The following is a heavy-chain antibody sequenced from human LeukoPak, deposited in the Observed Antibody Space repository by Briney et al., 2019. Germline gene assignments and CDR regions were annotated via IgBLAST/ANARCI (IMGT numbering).Heavy chain of an antibody. CDR1: GFTFSDYY. CDR3: ARVLPYDSSGYYLGFDY. CDR2: ISSSGSTI. D-gene: IGHD3-22*01. J-gene: IGHJ4*02. V-gene: IGHV3-11*01. Sequence: GGSLRLSCVASGFTFSDYYMSWIRQAPGKGLEWVSYISSSGSTIYYADSVKGRFTISRDNAKNSLYLQMNSLRAEDTAVYYCARVLPYDSSGYYLGFDYWGQGTLVTVSS.